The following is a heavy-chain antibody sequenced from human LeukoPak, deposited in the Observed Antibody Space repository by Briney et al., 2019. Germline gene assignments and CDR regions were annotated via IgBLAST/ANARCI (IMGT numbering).Heavy chain of an antibody. V-gene: IGHV4-39*07. CDR3: ATVGATVSSPMDV. J-gene: IGHJ6*03. Sequence: PSETLSLTCTVSGGSISSSSYYWGWIRQPPGKGLEWIGSIYYSGSTYYNPSLKSRVTISVDTSKNQFSLKLSSVTAADTAVYYCATVGATVSSPMDVWGKGTTVTISS. CDR1: GGSISSSSYY. CDR2: IYYSGST. D-gene: IGHD1-26*01.